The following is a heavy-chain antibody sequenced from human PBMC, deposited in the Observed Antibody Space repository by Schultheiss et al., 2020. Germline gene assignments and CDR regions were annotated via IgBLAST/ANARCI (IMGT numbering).Heavy chain of an antibody. CDR1: GFTFSSYS. D-gene: IGHD3-10*01. CDR3: AREAYGSGSYIFDY. CDR2: INSDGSST. V-gene: IGHV3-74*01. J-gene: IGHJ4*02. Sequence: GGSLRLSCAASGFTFSSYSMNWVRQAPGKGLEWVSRINSDGSSTSDADSVKGRFIISRDNSKNTLYLQMNSLRAEDTAVYYCAREAYGSGSYIFDYWGQGTLVTVSS.